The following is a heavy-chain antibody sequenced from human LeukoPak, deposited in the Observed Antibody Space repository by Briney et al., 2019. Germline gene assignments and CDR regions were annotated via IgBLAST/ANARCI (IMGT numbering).Heavy chain of an antibody. V-gene: IGHV4-30-4*08. CDR1: GGSIICGDYY. CDR3: ARVRRGVLELPCGSTSCYGGFDR. J-gene: IGHJ5*02. Sequence: TLSLICTVSGGSIICGDYYSGWIRQPPGNGLERIGYIYYSGSTYYTPSPKSRVTISVDTSKNQFHLELSSVTAADTAVYEWARVRRGVLELPCGSTSCYGGFDRLGGGTLVTDSP. D-gene: IGHD2-2*01. CDR2: IYYSGST.